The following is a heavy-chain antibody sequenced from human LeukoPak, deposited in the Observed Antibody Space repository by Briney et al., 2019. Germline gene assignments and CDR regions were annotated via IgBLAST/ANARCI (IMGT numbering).Heavy chain of an antibody. V-gene: IGHV4-59*02. CDR2: IYYTGST. J-gene: IGHJ4*02. Sequence: PSETLSLTCTVSGGSVSSYYWSWIRQPPGKGLEWIGYIYYTGSTNYNPSLKSRVTISLDTSKNQFSLNLSSVTAADTAVYYCARDARGSYYVYFDYWGQGTLVTVSS. CDR3: ARDARGSYYVYFDY. CDR1: GGSVSSYY. D-gene: IGHD1-26*01.